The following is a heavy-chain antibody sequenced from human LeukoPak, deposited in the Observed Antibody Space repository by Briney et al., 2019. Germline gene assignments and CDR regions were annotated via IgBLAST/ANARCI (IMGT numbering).Heavy chain of an antibody. Sequence: SETLSLTCAVSGGSTSSGGYSWSWIRQPPGKGLEWIGYIYHSGSTYYNPSLKSRVTISVDRSKNQFSLKLSSVTAADTAVYYCARAAYGSGATPFDYWGQGTLVTVSS. CDR3: ARAAYGSGATPFDY. CDR1: GGSTSSGGYS. V-gene: IGHV4-30-2*01. J-gene: IGHJ4*02. D-gene: IGHD3-10*01. CDR2: IYHSGST.